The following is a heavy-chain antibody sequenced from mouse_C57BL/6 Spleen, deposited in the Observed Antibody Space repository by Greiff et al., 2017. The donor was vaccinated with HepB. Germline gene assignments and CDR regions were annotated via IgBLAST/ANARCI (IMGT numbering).Heavy chain of an antibody. CDR3: AMLDDGYSVWAY. D-gene: IGHD2-3*01. V-gene: IGHV5-4*01. J-gene: IGHJ3*01. Sequence: EVQLVESGGGLVKHGGSLKLSCAASGFPFSSYAMSWVRQTPEKRLEWVATISDGGSYTYYPDNVKGRFTICRDNAKNNLYLPMSHLKSEDTAVYCCAMLDDGYSVWAYWGQGTLVTVSA. CDR2: ISDGGSYT. CDR1: GFPFSSYA.